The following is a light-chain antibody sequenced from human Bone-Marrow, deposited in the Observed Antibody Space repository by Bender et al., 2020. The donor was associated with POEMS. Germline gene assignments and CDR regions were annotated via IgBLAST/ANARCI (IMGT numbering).Light chain of an antibody. J-gene: IGLJ2*01. Sequence: QSALTQPASVSGSPGQSIAISCTGTSGDVGGYNYVSWYQQHPGKAPKLMIYDVSDRPSGVSNRFSASKSGNTASLTISGLQAEDEADYYCCSYTSSTTLVFGGGTKLTVL. CDR3: CSYTSSTTLV. CDR1: SGDVGGYNY. V-gene: IGLV2-14*01. CDR2: DVS.